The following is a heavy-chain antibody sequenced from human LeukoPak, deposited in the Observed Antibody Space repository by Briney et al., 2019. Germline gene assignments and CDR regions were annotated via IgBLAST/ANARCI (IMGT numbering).Heavy chain of an antibody. CDR2: MNSDGST. Sequence: PGGSLRLSCAASGFIVSTNYMSWVRQAPGKGLEWVSVMNSDGSTYYEDSVKGRFTISRDGSKNTLYLQMNSLRAEDTAVYYCARYDYGDSYFDYWGQGTLVTVSS. J-gene: IGHJ4*02. D-gene: IGHD4-17*01. CDR1: GFIVSTNY. CDR3: ARYDYGDSYFDY. V-gene: IGHV3-53*01.